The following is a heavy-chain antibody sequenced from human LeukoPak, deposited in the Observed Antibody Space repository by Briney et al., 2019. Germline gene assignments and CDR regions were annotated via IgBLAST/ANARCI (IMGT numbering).Heavy chain of an antibody. V-gene: IGHV3-30*02. CDR1: GFTFSNYG. J-gene: IGHJ4*02. CDR3: AKGGGYLDY. Sequence: GGSLRLSCAASGFTFSNYGMHWVRQAPGKGLEWVAFILYDGSNKYFADSVKGRFTISRDNSKNTLFLQMNSLRPEDTAVYYCAKGGGYLDYWGQGTLVTVSS. CDR2: ILYDGSNK.